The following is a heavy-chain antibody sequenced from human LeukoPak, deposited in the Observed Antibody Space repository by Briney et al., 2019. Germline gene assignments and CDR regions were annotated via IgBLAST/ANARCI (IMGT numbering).Heavy chain of an antibody. Sequence: PGGSLRLSCAASGFTASSNYMSWVRQAPGKGLEWVSDISASGSSTYSAGSVRGRFTISRDNSKNTLYLQMYSLRAEDTAVYYCAKESPSAYSYYFDYWGQGTLVTVSS. CDR2: ISASGSST. J-gene: IGHJ4*02. CDR1: GFTASSNY. D-gene: IGHD4/OR15-4a*01. CDR3: AKESPSAYSYYFDY. V-gene: IGHV3-23*01.